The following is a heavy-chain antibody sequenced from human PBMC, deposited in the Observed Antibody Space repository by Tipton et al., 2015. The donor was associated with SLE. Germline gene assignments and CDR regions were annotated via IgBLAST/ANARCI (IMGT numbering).Heavy chain of an antibody. D-gene: IGHD2-15*01. J-gene: IGHJ6*02. CDR3: ARSRGLGSCSGDNCYDYYFGMDV. V-gene: IGHV4-39*07. CDR1: GGSIGSSSYY. Sequence: TLSLTCTASGGSIGSSSYYWGWIRQPPGKGLEWIGTTHYSGSTFYNPSLKSRVTISVDTSNNQFSLRLTSVTAADTAVYFCARSRGLGSCSGDNCYDYYFGMDVWGQGTTVTVSS. CDR2: THYSGST.